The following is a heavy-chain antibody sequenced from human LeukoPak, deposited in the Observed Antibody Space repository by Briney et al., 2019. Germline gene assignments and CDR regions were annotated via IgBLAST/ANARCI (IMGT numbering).Heavy chain of an antibody. V-gene: IGHV1-46*01. D-gene: IGHD2-2*01. Sequence: GASVKVSCKASGYTFTSYYMHWVRQAPGQGLEWMGIINPSGGSTSYAQKFQGRVTMTRDTSTSTVYMELSSLRSEDTAVYYCARAGGAGYCSSTGCSGAWDYYYYMDVWGKGTTVTVSS. J-gene: IGHJ6*03. CDR1: GYTFTSYY. CDR3: ARAGGAGYCSSTGCSGAWDYYYYMDV. CDR2: INPSGGST.